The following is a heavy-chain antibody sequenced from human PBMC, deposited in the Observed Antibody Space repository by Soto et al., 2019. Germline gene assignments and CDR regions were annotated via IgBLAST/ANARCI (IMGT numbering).Heavy chain of an antibody. V-gene: IGHV1-18*01. J-gene: IGHJ4*02. D-gene: IGHD3-10*01. CDR2: ISAYNANT. CDR3: ARALDGSGSYYTDY. Sequence: ASVKVSCKASGYMFISYGINWVRQAPGQGLEWMGWISAYNANTKYAQNLQGRVTMTTDTSTSTAYMEMRSLRSDDTAVYYCARALDGSGSYYTDYWGPGTLVTVSS. CDR1: GYMFISYG.